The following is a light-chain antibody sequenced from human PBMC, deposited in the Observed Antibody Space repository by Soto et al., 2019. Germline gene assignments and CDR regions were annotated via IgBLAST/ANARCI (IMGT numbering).Light chain of an antibody. V-gene: IGKV3-20*01. CDR1: QSVSSTN. J-gene: IGKJ1*01. CDR2: GAS. CDR3: QQYSSYRFT. Sequence: EIVLTQSPGTLSLSPGERATLSCRASQSVSSTNLGWNQQKPGQAPMLLIYGASSRQTGVPDRFSGSGSGTDFTLTISRLEPEDFAVYYCQQYSSYRFTFAEGTKVEIK.